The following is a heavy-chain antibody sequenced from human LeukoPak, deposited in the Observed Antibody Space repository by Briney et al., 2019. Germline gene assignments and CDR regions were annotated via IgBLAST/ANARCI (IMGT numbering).Heavy chain of an antibody. Sequence: GASLRPSCASSGFTFSNYNMNWVRPAPGKGLERVSYIISSGSPISSVDYVKGRFAISRDNAKNSLYLEMNGRRDEGRALYYCARGGTYCPDYWGQGTLVTVSS. D-gene: IGHD1-26*01. V-gene: IGHV3-48*02. J-gene: IGHJ4*02. CDR1: GFTFSNYN. CDR2: IISSGSPI. CDR3: ARGGTYCPDY.